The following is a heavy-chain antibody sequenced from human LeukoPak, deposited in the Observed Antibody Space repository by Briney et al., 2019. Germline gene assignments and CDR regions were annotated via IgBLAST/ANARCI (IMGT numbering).Heavy chain of an antibody. J-gene: IGHJ4*02. CDR3: ARESGFDY. V-gene: IGHV3-21*01. Sequence: PGGSLRLSCAASGFTFSHYWMAWVRQAPGKGLEWVSSISSSSSYIYYADSVKGRFTISRDNAKNSLYLQMNSLRAEDTAVYYCARESGFDYWGQGTLVTVSS. CDR2: ISSSSSYI. D-gene: IGHD1-26*01. CDR1: GFTFSHYW.